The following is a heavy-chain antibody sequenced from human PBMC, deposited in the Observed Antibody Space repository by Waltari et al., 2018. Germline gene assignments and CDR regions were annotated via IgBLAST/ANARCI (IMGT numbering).Heavy chain of an antibody. CDR2: IIPILGIA. CDR1: GGTFSSYA. Sequence: QVQLVQSGAEVKKPGSSVKFSCMASGGTFSSYAIRWVRQAPGQGLEWMGGIIPILGIANYAQKFQGRVTITADESTSTAYMELSSLRSEDTAVYYCARDLEGGRTLDYWGQGTLVTVSS. J-gene: IGHJ4*02. V-gene: IGHV1-69*04. D-gene: IGHD1-1*01. CDR3: ARDLEGGRTLDY.